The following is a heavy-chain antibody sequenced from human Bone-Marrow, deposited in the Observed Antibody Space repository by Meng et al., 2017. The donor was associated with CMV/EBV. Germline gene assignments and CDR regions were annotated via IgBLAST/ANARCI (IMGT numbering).Heavy chain of an antibody. J-gene: IGHJ4*02. Sequence: LRLSCAISGDSVSTNSAAWDWLRQSPSRGLEWLARTSLRSKWYNDYALSVKSRITINPDTSKNQFSLHLKSVTPEDTAVYYCARASSGIYAYWGQGTLVTVSS. D-gene: IGHD1-26*01. V-gene: IGHV6-1*01. CDR1: GDSVSTNSAA. CDR2: TSLRSKWYN. CDR3: ARASSGIYAY.